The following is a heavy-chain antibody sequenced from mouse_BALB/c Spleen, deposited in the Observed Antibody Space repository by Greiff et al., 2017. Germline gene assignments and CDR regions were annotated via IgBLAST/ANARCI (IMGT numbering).Heavy chain of an antibody. V-gene: IGHV7-3*02. CDR1: GFTFTDYY. J-gene: IGHJ4*01. CDR2: IRNKANGYTT. D-gene: IGHD2-10*02. CDR3: ARDKKYGNYVRAMDY. Sequence: EVKLQESGGGLVQPGGSLRLSCATSGFTFTDYYMSWVRQPPGKALEWLGFIRNKANGYTTEYSASVKGRFTISRDNSQSILYLQMNTLRAEDSATYYCARDKKYGNYVRAMDYWGQGTSVTVSS.